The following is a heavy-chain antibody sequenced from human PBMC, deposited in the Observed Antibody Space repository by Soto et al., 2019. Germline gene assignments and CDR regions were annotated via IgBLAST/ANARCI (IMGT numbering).Heavy chain of an antibody. CDR3: ARSEEDSDYYYGMDV. Sequence: SQTLSLTCVGSGDTVSSNSVAWNWVRQSPSRGLEWLGRTYYRSRWYIDYAVSVRSRIDINADTSKNQVSLQLNSVTPEDTAVYYCARSEEDSDYYYGMDVWGQGTTVTVSS. CDR2: TYYRSRWYI. J-gene: IGHJ6*02. V-gene: IGHV6-1*01. CDR1: GDTVSSNSVA. D-gene: IGHD2-15*01.